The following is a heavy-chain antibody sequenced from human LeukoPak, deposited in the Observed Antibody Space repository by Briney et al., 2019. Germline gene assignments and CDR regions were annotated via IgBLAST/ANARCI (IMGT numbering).Heavy chain of an antibody. Sequence: SETLSLTCTVSGVSISDYHWDWIRQPPGKGLEWIGYVYYSGSANYNPSLESRVTMSVDTSKNQFSLKLTSVTAADTAVYYCARSGGSYWVDYWGQGTLVTVSS. CDR3: ARSGGSYWVDY. J-gene: IGHJ4*02. D-gene: IGHD1-26*01. CDR1: GVSISDYH. CDR2: VYYSGSA. V-gene: IGHV4-59*01.